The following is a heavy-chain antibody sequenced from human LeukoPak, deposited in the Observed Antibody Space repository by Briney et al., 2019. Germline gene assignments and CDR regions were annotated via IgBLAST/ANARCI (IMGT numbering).Heavy chain of an antibody. CDR2: ISWNSGSI. CDR1: GFTFDDYA. CDR3: AKEHYGDYYFDY. Sequence: PGGSLRLSCAASGFTFDDYAMHWVRQAPGKGLEWVSGISWNSGSIGYADSVKGRFTISRDNAKNSLYLQMNSLRAEDTALYYCAKEHYGDYYFDYWGQGTLVTVPS. J-gene: IGHJ4*02. V-gene: IGHV3-9*01. D-gene: IGHD4-17*01.